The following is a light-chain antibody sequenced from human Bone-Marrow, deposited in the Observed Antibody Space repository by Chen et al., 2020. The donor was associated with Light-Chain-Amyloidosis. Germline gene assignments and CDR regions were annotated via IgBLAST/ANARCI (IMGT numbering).Light chain of an antibody. J-gene: IGKJ1*01. CDR3: QQYNQWPKT. V-gene: IGKV3-15*01. Sequence: EIVMTQSPATLSVSPGERATLSCRASQSVSSNLAWYQQKPGQAPRLLIYGASTRATGIPARFSGGGSGTDFTLTISSIEAEDFAVYSCQQYNQWPKTFGRGTKVEI. CDR2: GAS. CDR1: QSVSSN.